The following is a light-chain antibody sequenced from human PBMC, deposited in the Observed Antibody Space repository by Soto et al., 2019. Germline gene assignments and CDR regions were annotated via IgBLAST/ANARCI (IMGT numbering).Light chain of an antibody. CDR3: QQYGSSPSWT. CDR2: GAS. CDR1: QSVSSSY. Sequence: EIVLTQSPGTLSLSPGERATLSCRASQSVSSSYLAWYQQNPGQAPRLLIYGASSRAPGIPDRFSGSGSGTAFTLTISRLEPEDFAVYYCQQYGSSPSWTFGQGTKV. V-gene: IGKV3-20*01. J-gene: IGKJ1*01.